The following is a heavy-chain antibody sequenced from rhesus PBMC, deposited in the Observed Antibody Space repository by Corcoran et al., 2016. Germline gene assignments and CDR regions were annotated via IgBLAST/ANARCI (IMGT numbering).Heavy chain of an antibody. Sequence: QVQLQESGPGLLKPSETLSLTCAVSGYSISSGSYCGWIRQPPGKGLEYIGYISGSNGSTYNNPSNNSRVIISSDTSKNQFSLKLSSVTAADTAGYYCARDTVTKGFDYWGQGVLVTVSS. D-gene: IGHD4-23*01. J-gene: IGHJ4*01. CDR1: GYSISSGSY. V-gene: IGHV4-99*02. CDR3: ARDTVTKGFDY. CDR2: ISGSNGST.